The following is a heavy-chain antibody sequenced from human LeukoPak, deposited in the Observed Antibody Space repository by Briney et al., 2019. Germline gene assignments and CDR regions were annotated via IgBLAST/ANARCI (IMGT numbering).Heavy chain of an antibody. CDR1: GGSFSGYY. Sequence: SETLSLTCAVYGGSFSGYYWSWIRQPPGKGLEWIGEINHSGSTNYNPSLKSRVTISVDTSKNQFSLKLSSVTAADTAVYYCARGLNNDYVWGSYRSRPYYFDYWGQGTLVTVSS. CDR3: ARGLNNDYVWGSYRSRPYYFDY. J-gene: IGHJ4*02. D-gene: IGHD3-16*02. V-gene: IGHV4-34*01. CDR2: INHSGST.